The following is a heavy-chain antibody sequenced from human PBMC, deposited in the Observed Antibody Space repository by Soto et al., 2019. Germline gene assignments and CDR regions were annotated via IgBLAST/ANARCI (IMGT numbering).Heavy chain of an antibody. D-gene: IGHD2-2*01. CDR1: GGTFSSYA. Sequence: SVKVSCKAPGGTFSSYAISWVRQAPGQGLEWMGGIIPIFGTANYAQKFQGRVTITADESTSTAYMELSSLRSEDTAVYYCARGVGSTSWVWFMDVRGQGTTVTVSS. CDR2: IIPIFGTA. J-gene: IGHJ6*02. V-gene: IGHV1-69*13. CDR3: ARGVGSTSWVWFMDV.